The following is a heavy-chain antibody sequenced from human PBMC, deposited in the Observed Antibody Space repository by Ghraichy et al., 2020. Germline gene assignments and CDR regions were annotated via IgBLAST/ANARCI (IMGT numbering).Heavy chain of an antibody. Sequence: SETLSLTCTVSGGSISSYYWTWIRQPPGKGLEWIGYIYDSGSTNYNPSLKSRVTISVDTSNNQFSLRLSSVTAADTAVYYCARMSDNSPDYYGMDVWGQGTTVTVSS. J-gene: IGHJ6*02. CDR3: ARMSDNSPDYYGMDV. D-gene: IGHD1-1*01. CDR2: IYDSGST. CDR1: GGSISSYY. V-gene: IGHV4-59*01.